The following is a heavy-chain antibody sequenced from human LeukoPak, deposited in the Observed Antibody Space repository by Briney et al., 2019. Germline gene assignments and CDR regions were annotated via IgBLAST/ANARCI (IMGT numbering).Heavy chain of an antibody. J-gene: IGHJ4*02. CDR3: AGMSSYCDY. CDR1: GFTVSSHH. Sequence: GGSLRPSRVASGFTVSSHHMNSVRQTPGKWLESLATIKPDGSEKYYVDSVKGRFTNSRDNAKSSLYLQMNSVRAEDTGVYVCAGMSSYCDYWGRGTVITVSA. V-gene: IGHV3-7*01. D-gene: IGHD2-2*01. CDR2: IKPDGSEK.